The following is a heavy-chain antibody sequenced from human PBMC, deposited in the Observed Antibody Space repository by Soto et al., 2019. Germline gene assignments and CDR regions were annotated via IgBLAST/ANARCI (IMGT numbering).Heavy chain of an antibody. D-gene: IGHD1-1*01. Sequence: EVKLLESGGGLVQPGGSLRLSCAASGFTFSSYAMSWVRQAPGKGLEWVSAISGSGGSTYYADSVDGRFTISRDISKNSLFLQMNSLRVEDTGVYYCAKPDRYHFDYWGQGTLVTVSS. V-gene: IGHV3-23*01. J-gene: IGHJ4*02. CDR2: ISGSGGST. CDR1: GFTFSSYA. CDR3: AKPDRYHFDY.